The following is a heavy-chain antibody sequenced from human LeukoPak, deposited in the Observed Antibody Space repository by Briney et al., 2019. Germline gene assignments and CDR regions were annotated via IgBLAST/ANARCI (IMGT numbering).Heavy chain of an antibody. CDR2: IYPDDSDT. CDR1: GYSFSSYW. D-gene: IGHD2-15*01. V-gene: IGHV5-51*01. CDR3: ARQEYCSGGSCYTWFDP. J-gene: IGHJ5*02. Sequence: GESLKISCKGSGYSFSSYWIAWVRQMPGEGLEWMGIIYPDDSDTRYSPSFQGLVTISADKSISTAYLQWSSLKASDTAMYYCARQEYCSGGSCYTWFDPWGQGTLVTVSS.